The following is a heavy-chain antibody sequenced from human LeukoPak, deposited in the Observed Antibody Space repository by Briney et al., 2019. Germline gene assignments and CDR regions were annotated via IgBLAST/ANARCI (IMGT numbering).Heavy chain of an antibody. V-gene: IGHV3-11*01. Sequence: GGSLRLSCAASGFTFSNYYMSWIRQAPGKGLEWVSYISSSGTTMYYADTVKGRFIISRDNAKNSLFLQMNSLRAEDTAVYYCARGDYDKYGMDVWGQGTTVTVSS. CDR3: ARGDYDKYGMDV. J-gene: IGHJ6*02. CDR2: ISSSGTTM. CDR1: GFTFSNYY.